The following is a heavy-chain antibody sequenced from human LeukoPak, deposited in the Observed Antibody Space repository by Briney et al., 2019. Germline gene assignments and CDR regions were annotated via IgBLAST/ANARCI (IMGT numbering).Heavy chain of an antibody. D-gene: IGHD4-17*01. V-gene: IGHV4-38-2*02. Sequence: SETLSLTCTVSGYSISSGYYWGWIRQPPGKGLEWIGSIYHSGSTYYNPSLKSRVTISVDTSKTQFSLKLSSVTAADTAVYYCARDQDYGFDYWGQGTLVTVSS. CDR1: GYSISSGYY. CDR3: ARDQDYGFDY. CDR2: IYHSGST. J-gene: IGHJ4*02.